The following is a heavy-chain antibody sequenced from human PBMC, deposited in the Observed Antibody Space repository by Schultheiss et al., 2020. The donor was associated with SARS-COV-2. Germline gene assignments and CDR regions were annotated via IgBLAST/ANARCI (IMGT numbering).Heavy chain of an antibody. CDR2: IRNKVNSYTT. D-gene: IGHD4-23*01. J-gene: IGHJ6*02. Sequence: GGSLRLSCVVSGFTFSDHYMDWVRQAPGKGLEWIGRIRNKVNSYTTDYAASVKGRFTISRDDSKNSLYLEMNSLKTEDTAVYYCTDYGGNTDEYYYYGMDVWGQGTTVTVSS. CDR1: GFTFSDHY. CDR3: TDYGGNTDEYYYYGMDV. V-gene: IGHV3-72*01.